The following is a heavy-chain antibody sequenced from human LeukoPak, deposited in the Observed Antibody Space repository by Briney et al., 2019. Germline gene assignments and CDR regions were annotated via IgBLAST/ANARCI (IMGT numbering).Heavy chain of an antibody. CDR3: ARYCNGVTCYSGYDY. CDR1: GFTFSSYA. J-gene: IGHJ4*02. CDR2: ISTNGGGT. Sequence: GGSLRLSCAASGFTFSSYAMHWVRQTPGKGLEYVSAISTNGGGTYYANSVKARFTISGDNSKNTLYLQMGSLRAEDMAVYYCARYCNGVTCYSGYDYWGQGTLVTVSS. V-gene: IGHV3-64*01. D-gene: IGHD2-15*01.